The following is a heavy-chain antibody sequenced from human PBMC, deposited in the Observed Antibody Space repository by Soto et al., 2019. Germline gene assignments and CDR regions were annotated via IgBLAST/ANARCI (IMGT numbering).Heavy chain of an antibody. CDR3: ARLYYYDSSGPNAFDI. V-gene: IGHV1-69*13. CDR2: IIPIFGTA. Sequence: ASVKVSCKASGDTFSSYAISWVRQAPGQGLEWMGGIIPIFGTANYAQKFQGRVTITADESTSTAYMELSSLRSEDTAVYYCARLYYYDSSGPNAFDIWGQGTMVTVSS. J-gene: IGHJ3*02. CDR1: GDTFSSYA. D-gene: IGHD3-22*01.